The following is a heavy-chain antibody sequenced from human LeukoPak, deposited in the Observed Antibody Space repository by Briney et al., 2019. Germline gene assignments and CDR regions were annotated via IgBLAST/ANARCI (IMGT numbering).Heavy chain of an antibody. CDR1: GFTFNTYT. V-gene: IGHV3-9*01. CDR3: AKDNRRHYTSGPNPDSLH. Sequence: GGSLRLSCAASGFTFNTYTMNWVRQAPGKGLEWVSGISWNSGSIDYADSVKGRFTISRDNAKSSLYLQMNSLRVEDTAFYYCAKDNRRHYTSGPNPDSLHWGQGALVTVSS. CDR2: ISWNSGSI. J-gene: IGHJ4*02. D-gene: IGHD6-19*01.